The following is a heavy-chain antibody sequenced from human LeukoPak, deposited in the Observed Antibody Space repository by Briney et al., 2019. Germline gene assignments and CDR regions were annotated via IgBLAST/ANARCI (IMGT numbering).Heavy chain of an antibody. CDR3: AKDKDYYDSSGNFGNPTVFDY. J-gene: IGHJ4*02. CDR2: ISGSGGST. CDR1: GFTFNSYA. V-gene: IGHV3-23*01. D-gene: IGHD3-22*01. Sequence: PGGSLRLSCAASGFTFNSYAMDWVRQAPGKGLELVSAISGSGGSTYYADSVKGRFTISRDNSKNTLYLQVNSLRAEDTAVYYCAKDKDYYDSSGNFGNPTVFDYWGQGTLVTVSS.